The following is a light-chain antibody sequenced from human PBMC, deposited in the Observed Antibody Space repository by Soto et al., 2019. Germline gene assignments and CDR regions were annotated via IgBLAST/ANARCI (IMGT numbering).Light chain of an antibody. CDR2: GAS. J-gene: IGKJ2*01. V-gene: IGKV3-20*01. CDR1: QSVSSSY. Sequence: EIGLTQSPGTLSLSPGERATLSCRASQSVSSSYLAWYQQKPGQAPRLIFYGASDRATCIPERFSGSGSGTDFTLTISSLEPEDFAVYYCQQYGSSPYIFGQGTKLEIK. CDR3: QQYGSSPYI.